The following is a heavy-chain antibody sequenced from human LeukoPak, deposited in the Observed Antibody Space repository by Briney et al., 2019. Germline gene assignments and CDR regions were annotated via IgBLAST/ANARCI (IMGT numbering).Heavy chain of an antibody. CDR2: ISGSGGST. D-gene: IGHD7-27*01. CDR3: AKDPELGYYFDY. J-gene: IGHJ4*02. CDR1: GFTFSSYA. V-gene: IGHV3-23*01. Sequence: GGSLRLPCAASGFTFSSYAMSWVRQAPGKGLEWVSAISGSGGSTYYADSVKGRFTISRDNSKNTLYLQMNSLRAEDTAVYYCAKDPELGYYFDYWGQGTLVTVSS.